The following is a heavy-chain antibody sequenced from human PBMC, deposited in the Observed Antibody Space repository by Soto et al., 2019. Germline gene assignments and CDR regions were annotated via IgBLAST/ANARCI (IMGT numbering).Heavy chain of an antibody. J-gene: IGHJ4*02. D-gene: IGHD2-21*01. V-gene: IGHV2-70*01. Sequence: SGPTLGNPPQTLTLTCTFSGFSLSTLGTCVTLIRQPPGKALEWLALINWDNNEYYTTSLKTRLTISRDTSKNQVVLTMTNVDPVDTATYYCARIPHYSDSYYMDYWGQGNLVTVSS. CDR1: GFSLSTLGTC. CDR3: ARIPHYSDSYYMDY. CDR2: INWDNNE.